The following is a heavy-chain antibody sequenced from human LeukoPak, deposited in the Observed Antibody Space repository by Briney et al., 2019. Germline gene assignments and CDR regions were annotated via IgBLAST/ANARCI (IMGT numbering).Heavy chain of an antibody. CDR3: RFFGYYFDY. Sequence: GGSLRLSCAASAFVFDSYAMSWVRQAPGKGLEWVANMKQDGSEKYYVDSVKGRFTISRDNSKNTLYLQMNSLRAEDTAVYYCRFFGYYFDYWGQGTLVTVSS. D-gene: IGHD3-3*01. V-gene: IGHV3-7*01. CDR2: MKQDGSEK. CDR1: AFVFDSYA. J-gene: IGHJ4*02.